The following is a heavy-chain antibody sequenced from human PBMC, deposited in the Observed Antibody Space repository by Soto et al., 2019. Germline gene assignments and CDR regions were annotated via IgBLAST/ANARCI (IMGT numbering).Heavy chain of an antibody. V-gene: IGHV3-13*01. CDR1: GFTFSSYD. Sequence: GGSLRLSCAASGFTFSSYDMHWVRQATGKGLEWVSAIGTAGDTYYPGSVKGRFTISRENAKNSLYLKMNSLRAEDTAVYYCARDSADNYYYYGMDVWGQGTTVTVSS. J-gene: IGHJ6*02. D-gene: IGHD3-10*01. CDR2: IGTAGDT. CDR3: ARDSADNYYYYGMDV.